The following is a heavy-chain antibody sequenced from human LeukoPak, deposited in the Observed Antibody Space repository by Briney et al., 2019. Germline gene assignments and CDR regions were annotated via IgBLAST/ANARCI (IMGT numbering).Heavy chain of an antibody. CDR1: GYTFTGYY. V-gene: IGHV1-2*04. CDR3: ARDGAMIVVARRNWFDP. Sequence: ASGKVSCKASGYTFTGYYMHWVRQAPGQGLEWMGWINPNSGGTNYAQKFQGWVTMTRDTSTSTVYMELSSLRSEDTAVYYCARDGAMIVVARRNWFDPWGQGTLVTVSS. D-gene: IGHD3-22*01. J-gene: IGHJ5*02. CDR2: INPNSGGT.